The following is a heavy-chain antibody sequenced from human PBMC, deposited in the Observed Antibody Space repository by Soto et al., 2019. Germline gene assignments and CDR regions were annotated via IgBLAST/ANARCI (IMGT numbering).Heavy chain of an antibody. D-gene: IGHD6-13*01. CDR1: GFSFSDCG. CDR3: ARDVSPGSSSLYLDAFDI. V-gene: IGHV3-30*03. Sequence: GGSLRLSCAASGFSFSDCGMHWVRQAPGKGLEWVAFISYDGSNEYYADSLKGRFTISRDSSMQTSYLQMDSLRAEDTALYYCARDVSPGSSSLYLDAFDIWGQGTMVTVSS. J-gene: IGHJ3*02. CDR2: ISYDGSNE.